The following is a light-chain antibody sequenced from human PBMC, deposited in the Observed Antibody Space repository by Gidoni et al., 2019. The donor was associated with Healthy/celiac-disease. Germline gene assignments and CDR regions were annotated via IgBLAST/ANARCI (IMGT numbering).Light chain of an antibody. V-gene: IGLV2-14*03. CDR2: DVS. J-gene: IGLJ1*01. CDR1: SSDVGGYNY. Sequence: QSALTQPASVSGSPGQSITISCTGTSSDVGGYNYVSWYQQHPGKAPKLMLYDVSNRPSGVSNRFSGSKSGNTASLTISGLQAEDEADYYCSSYTSSSTLVFGTGTKVTFL. CDR3: SSYTSSSTLV.